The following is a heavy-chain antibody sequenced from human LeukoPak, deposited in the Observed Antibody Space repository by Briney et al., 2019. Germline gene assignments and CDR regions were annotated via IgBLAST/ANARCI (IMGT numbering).Heavy chain of an antibody. J-gene: IGHJ4*02. Sequence: QPGRSLRLSCAASGFTFSSYGMHWVRQAPGKGLEWVAVIWYDGSNKYYADSVKGRFTISRDNAKNSLYLQMNSLRAEDTAVYYCVRSRYCSVGRCYSDYWGQGTLVTVSS. CDR1: GFTFSSYG. CDR3: VRSRYCSVGRCYSDY. V-gene: IGHV3-33*03. D-gene: IGHD2-15*01. CDR2: IWYDGSNK.